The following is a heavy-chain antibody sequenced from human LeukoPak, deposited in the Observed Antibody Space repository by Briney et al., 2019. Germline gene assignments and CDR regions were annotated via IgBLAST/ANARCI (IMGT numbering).Heavy chain of an antibody. CDR1: GGSISSAGYS. V-gene: IGHV4-30-2*01. J-gene: IGHJ4*02. CDR3: ARIAEPLYYFDY. D-gene: IGHD6-13*01. CDR2: IYQSGST. Sequence: PSEILSLTCAVSGGSISSAGYSWSWIRQPPGKGLEWIGYIYQSGSTYYNPSLKSRVTISVDRSKNQFSLKLSSVTAADTAVYYCARIAEPLYYFDYWGQGTLVTVSS.